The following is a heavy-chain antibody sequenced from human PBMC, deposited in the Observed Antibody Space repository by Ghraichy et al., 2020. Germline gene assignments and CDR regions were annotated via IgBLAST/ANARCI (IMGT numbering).Heavy chain of an antibody. D-gene: IGHD1-1*01. CDR1: GVTLSGYY. J-gene: IGHJ3*02. CDR3: ARGLDKYKVHI. CDR2: IHPSGST. Sequence: SETLSLTCAVHGVTLSGYYWSWIRQPPGKGLEWIWEIHPSGSTSYNPSLKSRVTMSVDTSKNHFSLRLTAVTAADTAVYYCARGLDKYKVHISGQGTMFTVP. V-gene: IGHV4-34*01.